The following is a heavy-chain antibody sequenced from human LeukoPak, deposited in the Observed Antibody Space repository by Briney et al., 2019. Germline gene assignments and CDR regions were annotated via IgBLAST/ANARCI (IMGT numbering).Heavy chain of an antibody. V-gene: IGHV4-59*12. D-gene: IGHD4/OR15-4a*01. CDR2: IYYSGST. Sequence: SETLSLTCTVSGGSISSYYWSWIRQPPGKGLEWIGYIYYSGSTYYNPSLKSRVTISVDTSKNQFSLKLSSVTAADTAVYYCARDEGANWFDPWGQGTLVTVSS. J-gene: IGHJ5*02. CDR3: ARDEGANWFDP. CDR1: GGSISSYY.